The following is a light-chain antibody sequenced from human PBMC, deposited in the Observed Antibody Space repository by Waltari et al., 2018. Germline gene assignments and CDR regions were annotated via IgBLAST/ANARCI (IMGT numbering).Light chain of an antibody. CDR1: QAIRTY. J-gene: IGKJ2*01. CDR3: QQSYSFLYT. V-gene: IGKV1-39*01. Sequence: DIQMTQSPSSLSASIGDRVTITCRARQAIRTYLSWFQQRPGEAPRLLIYAASILQTGVPLRFSGSGSGTDFTLTIINVQPEDFATYFCQQSYSFLYTFGQGTKLDI. CDR2: AAS.